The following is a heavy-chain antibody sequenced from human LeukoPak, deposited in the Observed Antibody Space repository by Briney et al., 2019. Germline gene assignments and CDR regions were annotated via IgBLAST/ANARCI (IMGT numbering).Heavy chain of an antibody. D-gene: IGHD3-9*01. V-gene: IGHV3-23*01. CDR3: AKDPGNFVEDGWFDP. Sequence: PGGSLRLSCAASVFTFSSYAMIWVRQAPGKGLEGVSAISGSGGSTYYVDSVKGRFTISRDNSKNTLYLQMNSLRDEDTAVYYCAKDPGNFVEDGWFDPWGQGTLVTVSS. CDR2: ISGSGGST. CDR1: VFTFSSYA. J-gene: IGHJ5*02.